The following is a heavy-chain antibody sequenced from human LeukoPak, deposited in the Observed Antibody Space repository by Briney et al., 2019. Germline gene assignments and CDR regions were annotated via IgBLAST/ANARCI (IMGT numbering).Heavy chain of an antibody. J-gene: IGHJ4*02. D-gene: IGHD2-15*01. V-gene: IGHV3-7*01. CDR2: IIPDGSDK. CDR1: GFTFSTYW. Sequence: GGSLRLSCVASGFTFSTYWMNWVRQAPGKGLERVATIIPDGSDKYYVDSVKGRFTISRDNAKTSLYLQINSLRADDTALYFCARGIVVVVGASDHFDYWGQGTLITVSS. CDR3: ARGIVVVVGASDHFDY.